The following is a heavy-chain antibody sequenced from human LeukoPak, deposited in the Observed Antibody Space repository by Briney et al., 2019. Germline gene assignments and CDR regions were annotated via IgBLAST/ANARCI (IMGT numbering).Heavy chain of an antibody. CDR1: GYTFTTYA. CDR3: ARGRWSATTASYYLDF. D-gene: IGHD5-24*01. V-gene: IGHV1-3*01. J-gene: IGHJ4*02. CDR2: INGGNGNT. Sequence: ASVTVSCKASGYTFTTYAMHWVRQAPGQRLEWMGWINGGNGNTKYSQKFQGRVTITRDTSASTAYMELSSLTSEDTAVYYCARGRWSATTASYYLDFWGQGTLVTVSS.